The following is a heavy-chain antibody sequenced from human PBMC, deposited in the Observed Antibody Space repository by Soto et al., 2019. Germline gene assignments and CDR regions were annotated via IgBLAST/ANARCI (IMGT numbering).Heavy chain of an antibody. CDR1: GGTIRSPDW. Sequence: PSETLSLTCGVSGGTIRSPDWWTWVRQPPGKGLEWIGEIFQSGSTNYTPSLESLVTISVDKSKNQFSLTLTSVTAADTAVYFCARGRGRYSSGWSWFDPWGQGILATVSS. CDR3: ARGRGRYSSGWSWFDP. CDR2: IFQSGST. D-gene: IGHD6-19*01. J-gene: IGHJ5*02. V-gene: IGHV4-4*02.